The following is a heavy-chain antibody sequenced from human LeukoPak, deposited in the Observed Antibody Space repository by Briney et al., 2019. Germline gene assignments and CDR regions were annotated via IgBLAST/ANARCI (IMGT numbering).Heavy chain of an antibody. CDR2: INPSGGST. J-gene: IGHJ4*02. D-gene: IGHD2-2*01. Sequence: ASVKVSCKASGYTFTSYYIHWVRQAPGQGFEWMGIINPSGGSTSYAQKFQGGVTMTRDTSTSTVYLELSSLRSEDTAVYYCARRGACSGTSCNLDYWGQGTLVTVSS. CDR3: ARRGACSGTSCNLDY. CDR1: GYTFTSYY. V-gene: IGHV1-46*01.